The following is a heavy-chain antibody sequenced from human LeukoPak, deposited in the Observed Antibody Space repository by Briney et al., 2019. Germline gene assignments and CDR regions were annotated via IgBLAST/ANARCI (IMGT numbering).Heavy chain of an antibody. V-gene: IGHV3-15*01. CDR1: GFTFSNAW. J-gene: IGHJ4*02. CDR2: IKSKTDGGTT. Sequence: GGSLRLSCAASGFTFSNAWMSWVRQAPGKGPEWVGRIKSKTDGGTTDYAAPVKGRFTISRDDSKNTLYLQMNSLKTEDTAVYYCTTDPVVGITGIRVDYWGQGTLVTVSS. D-gene: IGHD1-20*01. CDR3: TTDPVVGITGIRVDY.